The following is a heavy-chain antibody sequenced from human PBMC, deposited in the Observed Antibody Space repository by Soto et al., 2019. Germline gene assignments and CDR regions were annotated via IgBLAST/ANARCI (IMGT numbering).Heavy chain of an antibody. V-gene: IGHV1-2*04. J-gene: IGHJ4*02. D-gene: IGHD5-18*01. CDR3: ARGGYTYGYGLDY. Sequence: QVQLVQSGAEVKKLGASVKVSCKASGYTFTAYYIHWVRQAPGQGLEWVGWINPNSGDTNYAQRFQGWVTMTGDTSVSTAYMDLTRLRSDDTAVYYCARGGYTYGYGLDYWGQVTLVTVSS. CDR2: INPNSGDT. CDR1: GYTFTAYY.